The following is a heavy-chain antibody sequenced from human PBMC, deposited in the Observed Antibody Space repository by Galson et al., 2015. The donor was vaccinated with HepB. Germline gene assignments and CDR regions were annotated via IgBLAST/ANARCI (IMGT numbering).Heavy chain of an antibody. J-gene: IGHJ6*03. V-gene: IGHV1-2*06. D-gene: IGHD3-10*01. CDR2: INPNSGGT. CDR1: GYTFTGYH. CDR3: ARERESGGYYYYYYMDV. Sequence: SVKVSCKASGYTFTGYHMHWVRQAPGQGLEWMGRINPNSGGTNYAQKLQGRVTMTRDTSISTAYMELSRLRSDDTAVYYCARERESGGYYYYYYMDVWGKGTTVTVSS.